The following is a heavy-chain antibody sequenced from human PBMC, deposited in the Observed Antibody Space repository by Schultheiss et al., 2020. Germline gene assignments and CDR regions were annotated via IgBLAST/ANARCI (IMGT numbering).Heavy chain of an antibody. D-gene: IGHD3-16*02. J-gene: IGHJ6*02. Sequence: ASVKVSCKASGYTFTSYDINWVRQATGQGLEWMGWMNPNSGNTGYAQKFQGRVTMTRNTSISTAYMELSSLRSEDTAVYYCARIYYDYIWGSYRYTGGYYYFGTGVWAQVTTVKGSS. CDR3: ARIYYDYIWGSYRYTGGYYYFGTGV. V-gene: IGHV1-8*01. CDR1: GYTFTSYD. CDR2: MNPNSGNT.